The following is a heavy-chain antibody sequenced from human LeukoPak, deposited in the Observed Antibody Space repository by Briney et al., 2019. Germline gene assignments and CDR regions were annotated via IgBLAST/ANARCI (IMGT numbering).Heavy chain of an antibody. V-gene: IGHV1-69*01. CDR2: IISIFGTA. J-gene: IGHJ4*02. D-gene: IGHD6-13*01. Sequence: SVKVSCTASGGTFSSYAISWVRQAPGQGLEWMGGIISIFGTANYAQKFQGRVTITADESTSTAYMELSSLRSEDTAVYYCARGGTLRAAAGNDYWGQGTLVTVSS. CDR3: ARGGTLRAAAGNDY. CDR1: GGTFSSYA.